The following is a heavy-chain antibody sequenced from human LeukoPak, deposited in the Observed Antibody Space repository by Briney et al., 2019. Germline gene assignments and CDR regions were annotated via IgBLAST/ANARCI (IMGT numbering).Heavy chain of an antibody. Sequence: PGGSLRLSCAASGFTFSSNAMHWVRQAPGKGLEWVAVISYDGSNKYYADSVKGRFTISRDNSKNTLYLQMNSLRAEDTAVYYCARDSLIVVVPAFDYWGQGTLVTVSS. D-gene: IGHD2-2*01. J-gene: IGHJ4*02. CDR2: ISYDGSNK. CDR1: GFTFSSNA. CDR3: ARDSLIVVVPAFDY. V-gene: IGHV3-30*04.